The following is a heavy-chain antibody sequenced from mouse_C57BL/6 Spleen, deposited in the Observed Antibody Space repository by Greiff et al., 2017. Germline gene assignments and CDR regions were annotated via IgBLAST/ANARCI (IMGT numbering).Heavy chain of an antibody. CDR2: ISYSGST. J-gene: IGHJ1*03. D-gene: IGHD1-1*01. V-gene: IGHV3-1*01. CDR3: ARQGGSSYYWYFDV. CDR1: GYSITSGYD. Sequence: EVQLQQSGPGMVKPSQSLSLTCTVTGYSITSGYDWHWIRHFPGNKLEWMGYISYSGSTNYNPSLKSRISITHDTSKNHFFLKLNSVTTEDTATYYCARQGGSSYYWYFDVWGTGTTVTVSS.